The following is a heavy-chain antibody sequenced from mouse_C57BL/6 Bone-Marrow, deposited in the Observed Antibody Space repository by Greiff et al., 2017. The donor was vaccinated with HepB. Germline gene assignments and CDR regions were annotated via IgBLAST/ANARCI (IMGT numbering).Heavy chain of an antibody. Sequence: EVNVVESGGGLVQSGRSLRLSCATSGFTFSDFYMEWVRQAPGKGLEWIAASRNKANDYTTEYSASVKGRFIVSRDTSQSILYLQMNALRAEDTAIYYCARDELGLWYFDVWGTGTTVTVSS. CDR3: ARDELGLWYFDV. D-gene: IGHD4-1*01. J-gene: IGHJ1*03. CDR2: SRNKANDYTT. CDR1: GFTFSDFY. V-gene: IGHV7-1*01.